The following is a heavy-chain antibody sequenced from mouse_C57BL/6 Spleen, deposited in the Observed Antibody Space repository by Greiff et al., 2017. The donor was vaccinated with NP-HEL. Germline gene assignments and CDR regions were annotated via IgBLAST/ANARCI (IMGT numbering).Heavy chain of an antibody. CDR1: GFSLTSYG. Sequence: QVQLQESGPGLVQPSQCLSLTCTVSGFSLTSYGVHWVRQSPGKGLEWLGVIWSGGSTDSTAAFISRLSISKDNSTSQVFFKMNSLQAEDTAIEYGARKRDGSYGYFDVWGTGTTVTVSA. D-gene: IGHD3-3*01. V-gene: IGHV2-2*01. CDR2: IWSGGST. J-gene: IGHJ1*03. CDR3: ARKRDGSYGYFDV.